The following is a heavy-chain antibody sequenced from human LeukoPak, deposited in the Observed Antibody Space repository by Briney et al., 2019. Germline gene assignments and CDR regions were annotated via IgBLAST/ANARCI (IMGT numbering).Heavy chain of an antibody. CDR2: IYYSGST. CDR1: GGSISSYY. D-gene: IGHD6-25*01. CDR3: ARSRAGGYDAFDI. V-gene: IGHV4-59*01. J-gene: IGHJ3*02. Sequence: PSETLSLTCTVSGGSISSYYWSWIRQPPGKGLEWIGYIYYSGSTNYNPSLKSRVTISVDTSKNQFSLKLSSVTAADTAVYYCARSRAGGYDAFDIWGQGTMVTVSS.